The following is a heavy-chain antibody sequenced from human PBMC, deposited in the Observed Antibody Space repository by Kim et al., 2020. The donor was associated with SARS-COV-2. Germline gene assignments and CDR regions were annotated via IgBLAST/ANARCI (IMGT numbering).Heavy chain of an antibody. CDR3: ARDLYYSSSWYSVAVAGSIDY. V-gene: IGHV4-39*07. CDR2: IYYSGST. D-gene: IGHD6-13*01. J-gene: IGHJ4*02. Sequence: SETLSLTCTVSGGSISSSSYYWGWIRQPPGKGLEWIGSIYYSGSTYYNPSLKSRVTISVDTSKNQFSLKLSSVTAADTAVYYCARDLYYSSSWYSVAVAGSIDYWGQGTLVTVSS. CDR1: GGSISSSSYY.